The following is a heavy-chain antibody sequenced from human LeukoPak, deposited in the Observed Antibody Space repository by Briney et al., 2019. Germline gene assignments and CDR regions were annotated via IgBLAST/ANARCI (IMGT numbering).Heavy chain of an antibody. CDR3: AKDISGWYGGFDP. J-gene: IGHJ5*02. CDR2: ISYDGSNK. D-gene: IGHD6-19*01. Sequence: GGSLRLSCAASGFTFSSYAMHWVRQAPGKGLEWVAVISYDGSNKYYADSVKGRFTISRDNAKNSLYLQMNSLRAEDTALYYCAKDISGWYGGFDPWGQGTLVTVSS. V-gene: IGHV3-30-3*01. CDR1: GFTFSSYA.